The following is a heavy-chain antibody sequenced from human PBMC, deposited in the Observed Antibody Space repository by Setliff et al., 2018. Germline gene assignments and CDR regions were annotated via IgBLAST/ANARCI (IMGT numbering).Heavy chain of an antibody. V-gene: IGHV3-30*03. Sequence: GGSLRLSCAASGFTFSSYGMHWVRQAPGKGLEWVAVISYDGSNKYYADSVKGRFTISRDNSKNTLYLQMDSLRAEDTAVYYCARVGVFGGGYFDFWGQGTLVTVSS. J-gene: IGHJ4*02. D-gene: IGHD3-16*01. CDR2: ISYDGSNK. CDR3: ARVGVFGGGYFDF. CDR1: GFTFSSYG.